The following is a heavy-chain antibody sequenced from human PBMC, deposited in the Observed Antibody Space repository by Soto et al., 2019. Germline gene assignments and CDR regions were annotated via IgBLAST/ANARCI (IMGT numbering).Heavy chain of an antibody. CDR1: GGFFSGYY. CDR3: ARAFGSTMPSLF. D-gene: IGHD3-16*02. Sequence: PSETLSLTCAVYGGFFSGYYWSWIRQPPGKGLEWIGEINHSGSTNYNPSLKSRVTISVDTSKNQFSLKLSSVTAADTAVYYCARAFGSTMPSLFWGQGTLVTVSS. V-gene: IGHV4-34*01. CDR2: INHSGST. J-gene: IGHJ4*02.